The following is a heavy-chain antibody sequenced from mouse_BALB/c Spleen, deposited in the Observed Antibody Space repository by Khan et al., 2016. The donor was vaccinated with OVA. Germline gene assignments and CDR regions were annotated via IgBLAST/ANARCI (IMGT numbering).Heavy chain of an antibody. CDR3: ARIYGGDFDY. Sequence: VQLKESGPGLVKPSQSLSLTCTVTGYSITSDYAWNWLRQFPGNKLEWMGYISYSGNTKYNPSLKSRISITRDTSENQFFLQLNSVTIEDTATYYCARIYGGDFDYWGQGTTLTVSS. CDR2: ISYSGNT. V-gene: IGHV3-2*02. CDR1: GYSITSDYA. D-gene: IGHD1-1*01. J-gene: IGHJ2*01.